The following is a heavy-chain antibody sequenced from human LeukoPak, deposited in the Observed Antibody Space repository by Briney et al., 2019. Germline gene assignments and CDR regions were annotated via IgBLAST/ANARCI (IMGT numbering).Heavy chain of an antibody. CDR3: ARGHALYYYGSGRHFDY. CDR2: ISHSGST. Sequence: SETLSLTCAVYGGSFSGYYWSWIRQPPGKGLEWIGEISHSGSTNYNPSLKSRVTISVDTSKNQFSLKLSSVTAADTAVYYCARGHALYYYGSGRHFDYWGQGTLVTVSS. J-gene: IGHJ4*02. D-gene: IGHD3-10*01. V-gene: IGHV4-34*01. CDR1: GGSFSGYY.